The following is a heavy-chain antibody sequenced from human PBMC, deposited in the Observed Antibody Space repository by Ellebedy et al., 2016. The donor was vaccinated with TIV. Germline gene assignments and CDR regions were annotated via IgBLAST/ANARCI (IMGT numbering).Heavy chain of an antibody. Sequence: GESLKISXAASGFTFSSYEMSWVRQAPGKGLEWVSGITGSGVSTYYADSVKGRFTISRDNSKNTLYPQMNSLRDEDTAVYYCATRVVATTNWFDPWGQGTLVTVSS. CDR2: ITGSGVST. D-gene: IGHD2-15*01. CDR3: ATRVVATTNWFDP. V-gene: IGHV3-23*01. CDR1: GFTFSSYE. J-gene: IGHJ5*02.